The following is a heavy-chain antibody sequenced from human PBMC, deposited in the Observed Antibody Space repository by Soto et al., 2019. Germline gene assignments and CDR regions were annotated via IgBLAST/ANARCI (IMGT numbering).Heavy chain of an antibody. V-gene: IGHV4-4*07. Sequence: SETLSLPCTVSGGSINCYYWSWIRQPAGKALEWIGRIYTSGSTNYNPSLESRVTLSVDTCKNQFSLKRSSVAAADTAVYYCARATMTTVTHTAENYYHCDMDVWGRGTTVTVSS. D-gene: IGHD4-17*01. CDR3: ARATMTTVTHTAENYYHCDMDV. J-gene: IGHJ6*02. CDR2: IYTSGST. CDR1: GGSINCYY.